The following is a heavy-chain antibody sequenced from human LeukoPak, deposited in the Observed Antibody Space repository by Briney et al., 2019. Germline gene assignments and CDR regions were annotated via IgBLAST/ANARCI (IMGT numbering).Heavy chain of an antibody. CDR2: ISAYNGNT. CDR3: ARSPGSTHGLQI. V-gene: IGHV1-18*01. J-gene: IGHJ3*02. D-gene: IGHD2-15*01. Sequence: ASVKVSCKASGYTFTSYAFRWVRQAPGQGLEWMGWISAYNGNTNYAQNLQGRVTMTTDTSTSTAYMELRSLRSDDTAVYYCARSPGSTHGLQIWGQGTMVTVSS. CDR1: GYTFTSYA.